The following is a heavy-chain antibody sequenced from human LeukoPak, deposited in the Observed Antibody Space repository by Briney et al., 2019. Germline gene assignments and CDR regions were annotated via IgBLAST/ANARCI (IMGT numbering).Heavy chain of an antibody. D-gene: IGHD3-16*01. CDR2: ISRDGNII. CDR3: ARYVLLMDY. Sequence: GGALRLSCAASGFSFSDHHMSWVRQVPGKGLEWLAYISRDGNIIVDADSVKGRFTISRDNAKQSVYLEMKSLRPEDTAVYYCARYVLLMDYWGQGTLVTVSS. V-gene: IGHV3-11*01. CDR1: GFSFSDHH. J-gene: IGHJ4*02.